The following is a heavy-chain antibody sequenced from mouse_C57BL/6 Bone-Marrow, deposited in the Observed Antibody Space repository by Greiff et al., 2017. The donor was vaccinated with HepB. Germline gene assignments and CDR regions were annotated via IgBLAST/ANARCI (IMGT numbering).Heavy chain of an antibody. D-gene: IGHD1-1*01. Sequence: EVKLVESGGDLVKPGGSLKLSCAASGFTFSSYGMSWVRQTPDKRLEWVATISSGGSYTYYPDSVKGRFTISRDNAKNTLYLQMSSLKSEDTAMYYCAGQAYGSSYGYWGQGTTLTVSS. CDR3: AGQAYGSSYGY. CDR1: GFTFSSYG. J-gene: IGHJ2*01. V-gene: IGHV5-6*01. CDR2: ISSGGSYT.